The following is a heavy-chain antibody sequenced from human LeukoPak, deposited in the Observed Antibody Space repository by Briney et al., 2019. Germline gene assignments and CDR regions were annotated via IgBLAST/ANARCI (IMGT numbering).Heavy chain of an antibody. CDR3: ARGDGNDFKWFDP. CDR1: GASISSYS. D-gene: IGHD3/OR15-3a*01. CDR2: MYYRGST. V-gene: IGHV4-59*01. J-gene: IGHJ5*02. Sequence: SETLSLTCTISGASISSYSWNWIRQPPGRGLEWIGYMYYRGSTNFNPSLRSRVSTSLDTSKNQFSLKLSSVTAADTAVYYCARGDGNDFKWFDPWGQGTLVTVSS.